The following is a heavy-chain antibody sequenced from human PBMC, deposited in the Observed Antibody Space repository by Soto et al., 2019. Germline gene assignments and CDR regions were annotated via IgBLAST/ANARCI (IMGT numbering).Heavy chain of an antibody. Sequence: SETLSLTCTVSGVSVSRDYQLIWIRQPPGKGLEWIGHISYSGSPYYHPSLRSRLSISVDTSKNQFSLKVKSVTAADTAVYYCARAWDFWGQGTLVTVS. CDR3: ARAWDF. D-gene: IGHD1-26*01. CDR1: GVSVSRDYQ. CDR2: ISYSGSP. V-gene: IGHV4-30-4*01. J-gene: IGHJ1*01.